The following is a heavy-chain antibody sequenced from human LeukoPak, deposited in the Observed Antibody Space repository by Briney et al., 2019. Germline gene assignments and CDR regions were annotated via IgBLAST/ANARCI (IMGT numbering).Heavy chain of an antibody. J-gene: IGHJ4*02. CDR2: IYSGGST. Sequence: PGGSLRLSCAASGFTVSSNYMSWVRQAPGKGLERVSVIYSGGSTYYADSVKGRLTISRDNSKNTLYLQMNSLRAEDTAVYYCTTGGGSYYWFDYWGQGTLVTVSS. D-gene: IGHD1-26*01. V-gene: IGHV3-53*01. CDR3: TTGGGSYYWFDY. CDR1: GFTVSSNY.